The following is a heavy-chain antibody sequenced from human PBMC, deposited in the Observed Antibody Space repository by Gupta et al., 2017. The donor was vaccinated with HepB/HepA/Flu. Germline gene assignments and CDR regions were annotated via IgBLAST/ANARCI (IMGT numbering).Heavy chain of an antibody. CDR2: IYYSGST. CDR3: ARVSSTYDFWSGYQYYFDY. J-gene: IGHJ4*02. Sequence: QVQLQESGPGLVKPSETLSLTCTVSGGSISSYYWSWIRQPPGKGLEWIGYIYYSGSTNYNPSLKSRVTISVDTSKNQFSLKLSSVTAADTAVYYCARVSSTYDFWSGYQYYFDYWGQGTLVTVSS. CDR1: GGSISSYY. V-gene: IGHV4-59*01. D-gene: IGHD3-3*01.